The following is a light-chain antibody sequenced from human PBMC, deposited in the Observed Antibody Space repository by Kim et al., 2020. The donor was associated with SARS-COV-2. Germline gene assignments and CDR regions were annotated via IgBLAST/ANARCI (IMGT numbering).Light chain of an antibody. CDR2: RNN. CDR3: SAWDNNLNAWV. J-gene: IGLJ3*02. CDR1: KNSVGAQG. Sequence: QTASLTCTGTKNSVGAQGAVWLQQHQGHPPQLLSDRNNNRASGMSERLSASRSGNPASLTITGLESEDEADYYCSAWDNNLNAWVFGAGTKVTVL. V-gene: IGLV10-54*01.